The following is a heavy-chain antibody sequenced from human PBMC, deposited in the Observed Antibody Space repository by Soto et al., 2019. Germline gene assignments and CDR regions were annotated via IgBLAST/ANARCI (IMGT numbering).Heavy chain of an antibody. J-gene: IGHJ5*02. CDR2: IYYSGST. D-gene: IGHD2-15*01. Sequence: SETLSLTCTVSGGSISSYYWSWIRQPPGKGLEWIGYIYYSGSTNYNPSLKSRVTISVDTSKNQFSLKLSSVTAADTAVYYCARLNTCSGGSCYSNWFDPWGQGTLVTVPQ. V-gene: IGHV4-59*08. CDR3: ARLNTCSGGSCYSNWFDP. CDR1: GGSISSYY.